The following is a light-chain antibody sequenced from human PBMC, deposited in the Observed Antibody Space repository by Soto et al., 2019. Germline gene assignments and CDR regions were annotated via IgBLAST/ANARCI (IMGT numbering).Light chain of an antibody. J-gene: IGKJ4*01. CDR2: DAS. Sequence: EIVMTQSPATLSVSPGERATLSCRARQTVGSNLAWYQQKPGQPPRLLIYDASTRATGIPVRFRGSGSGTQFTLPISSLQSEDSAVYYCHQYTNWLALTFGGGTKVEIK. CDR3: HQYTNWLALT. CDR1: QTVGSN. V-gene: IGKV3-15*01.